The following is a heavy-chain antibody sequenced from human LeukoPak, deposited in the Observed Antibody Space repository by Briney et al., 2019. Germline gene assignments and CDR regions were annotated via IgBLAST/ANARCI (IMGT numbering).Heavy chain of an antibody. J-gene: IGHJ4*02. CDR3: AKAHGTYSSSSAIDY. CDR2: ISYDGSNK. D-gene: IGHD6-6*01. CDR1: GFTFSSYA. Sequence: GGSLRLSCAASGFTFSSYAMHWVRQAPGKGLEWVAVISYDGSNKYYADSVKGRFTISRDNSKNTLYLQMNSLRAEDTAVYYCAKAHGTYSSSSAIDYWGQGTLVTVSS. V-gene: IGHV3-30-3*01.